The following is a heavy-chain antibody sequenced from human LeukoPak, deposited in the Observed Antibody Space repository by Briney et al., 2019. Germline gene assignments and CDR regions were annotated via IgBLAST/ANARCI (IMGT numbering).Heavy chain of an antibody. V-gene: IGHV4-59*01. CDR3: ARGIESYGDYGY. CDR2: MYNSGST. J-gene: IGHJ4*02. Sequence: PSETLSLTCTVSGGSISGSYWSWIRQPPGKGLEWIAYMYNSGSTNYNPSLKSRVTISIDTSKNQFSLKLSSLTAADTAIYDCARGIESYGDYGYWGQGILVTVSS. CDR1: GGSISGSY. D-gene: IGHD4-17*01.